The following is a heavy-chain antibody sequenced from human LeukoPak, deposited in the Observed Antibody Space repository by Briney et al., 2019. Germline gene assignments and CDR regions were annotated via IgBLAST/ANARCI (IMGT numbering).Heavy chain of an antibody. CDR3: AREILAPGKTHDY. J-gene: IGHJ4*02. CDR2: INDDASAT. Sequence: LTGRSLRPSCAASGFTFSTYWLDSVRQVPGKGMVWVSRINDDASATIYAPSVKGRFTISRHNAKNTLCLQISTLRAQHTAAYCCAREILAPGKTHDYWGQGTLVTVSS. V-gene: IGHV3-74*01. CDR1: GFTFSTYW.